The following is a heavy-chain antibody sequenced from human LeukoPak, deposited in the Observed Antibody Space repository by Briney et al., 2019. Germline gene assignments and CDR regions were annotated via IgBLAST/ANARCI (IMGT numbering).Heavy chain of an antibody. CDR1: GYSISSGYY. V-gene: IGHV4-38-2*01. CDR2: IYHSGST. D-gene: IGHD3-3*01. Sequence: SETLSLTCAVSGYSISSGYYWGWIRQPPGKGLEWIGSIYHSGSTYYNPSLKSRVTISVDTSKNQFSLKLSSVTAADTAVYYCARYAPQFRFLDDAFDIWGQGTMVTVSA. CDR3: ARYAPQFRFLDDAFDI. J-gene: IGHJ3*02.